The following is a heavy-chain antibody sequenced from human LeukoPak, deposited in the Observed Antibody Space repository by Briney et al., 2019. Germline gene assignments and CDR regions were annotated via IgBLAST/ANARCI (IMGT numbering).Heavy chain of an antibody. D-gene: IGHD2-15*01. CDR2: ISAYNGNT. CDR1: GYRFPSYG. J-gene: IGHJ5*02. CDR3: AREGYCSGGICYSTMNWFDP. Sequence: ASVKVSCKASGYRFPSYGTTWVRQAPGQGLEWMGWISAYNGNTNYAQKVQGRVTLTTDTSTSTAYMELRSLRSDDTAVYYCAREGYCSGGICYSTMNWFDPWGQGTLVTVSS. V-gene: IGHV1-18*01.